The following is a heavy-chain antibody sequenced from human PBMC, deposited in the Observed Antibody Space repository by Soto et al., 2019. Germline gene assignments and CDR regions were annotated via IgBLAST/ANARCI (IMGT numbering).Heavy chain of an antibody. CDR1: GFIFTSYW. CDR2: IYPGDSDT. D-gene: IGHD2-2*02. J-gene: IGHJ6*02. Sequence: PXESLKISCKGSGFIFTSYWIGWVRQMPGKGLEWMGIIYPGDSDTTYSPSFQGQVTISADKSISTAYLQWSSLKASDTAMYYXARYIPYYYYGMDVCGQGTTVTVSS. CDR3: ARYIPYYYYGMDV. V-gene: IGHV5-51*01.